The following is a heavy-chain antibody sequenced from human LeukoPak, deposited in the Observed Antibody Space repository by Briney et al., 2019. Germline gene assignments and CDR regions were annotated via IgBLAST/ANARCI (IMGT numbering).Heavy chain of an antibody. CDR1: GFTFTGYY. CDR3: ARGLSGPYYYYYMDV. V-gene: IGHV1-2*02. D-gene: IGHD2-15*01. CDR2: INPNNGDT. Sequence: GASVKVSCKASGFTFTGYYIHWVRQAPGQGLEWMGWINPNNGDTNYAQKFQGRVTMTRDTSISTAYMELSRLRSDDTAVYYCARGLSGPYYYYYMDVWGKGTTVTISS. J-gene: IGHJ6*03.